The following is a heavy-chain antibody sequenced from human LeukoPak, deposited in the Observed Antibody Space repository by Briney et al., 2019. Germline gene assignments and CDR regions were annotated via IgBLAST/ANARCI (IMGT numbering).Heavy chain of an antibody. CDR1: GYTFTSYG. D-gene: IGHD2-15*01. V-gene: IGHV1-18*01. CDR2: ISAYNGNT. CDR3: ARADGGFLSDYYGMDV. Sequence: ASVKVSCKASGYTFTSYGISWVRQAPGQGLEWMGWISAYNGNTNYAQKLQGRVTMTTDTSTSTAYMELRSLGSDDTAVYYCARADGGFLSDYYGMDVWGQGTTVTV. J-gene: IGHJ6*02.